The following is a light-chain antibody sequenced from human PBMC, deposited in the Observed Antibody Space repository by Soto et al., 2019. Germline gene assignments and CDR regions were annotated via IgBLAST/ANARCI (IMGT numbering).Light chain of an antibody. Sequence: DIQMTQSPFTLSASVGDRVTITCRASQTISSWLAWYQQIPGKAPKLLIYDASNLENGVPSRFSGSGSGTEFTLTISSLQPDDFATYVCQQYVKYPVTFGQGTKVDIK. CDR1: QTISSW. J-gene: IGKJ1*01. V-gene: IGKV1-5*01. CDR2: DAS. CDR3: QQYVKYPVT.